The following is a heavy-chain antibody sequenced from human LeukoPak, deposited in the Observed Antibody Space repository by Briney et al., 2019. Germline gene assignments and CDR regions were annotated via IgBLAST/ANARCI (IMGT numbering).Heavy chain of an antibody. J-gene: IGHJ4*02. CDR1: GFTFSSYW. Sequence: PGGSLRLSCAASGFTFSSYWMSWVRQALGKGLEWVANIDEDGSEKYYVDSVKGRFTISRDNAKNTLYLQMNSLRTEDTAVYYCARTPEGDFWSGYYQFDYWGQGTLVTVSS. V-gene: IGHV3-7*01. D-gene: IGHD3-3*01. CDR2: IDEDGSEK. CDR3: ARTPEGDFWSGYYQFDY.